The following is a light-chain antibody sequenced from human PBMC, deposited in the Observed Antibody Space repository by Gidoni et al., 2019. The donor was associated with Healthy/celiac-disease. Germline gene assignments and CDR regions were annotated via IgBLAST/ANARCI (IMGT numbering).Light chain of an antibody. CDR2: LGS. J-gene: IGKJ1*01. CDR1: QSLLHSNGYNY. CDR3: MQALQTPLT. Sequence: DIVMTQSPLSLPVTPGEPASISCRSSQSLLHSNGYNYLDWYLQKPGQSPQLLIYLGSNRASGVPDRFSVSGSGTDFTLKISRVEAEDVGVYYCMQALQTPLTCGQGTKVEIK. V-gene: IGKV2-28*01.